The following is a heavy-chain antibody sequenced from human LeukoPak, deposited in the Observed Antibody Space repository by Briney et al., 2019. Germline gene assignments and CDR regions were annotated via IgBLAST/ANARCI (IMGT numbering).Heavy chain of an antibody. D-gene: IGHD2-15*01. V-gene: IGHV4-39*01. Sequence: GSLRLSCAASGFTVSSNYMSWVRQPPGKGLEWIGSIYYSGSTYYNPSLKSRVTISVDTSKNQFSLKLSSVTAADTAVYYCARRRGGYMDYWGQGTLVTVSS. CDR3: ARRRGGYMDY. CDR1: GFTVSSNY. CDR2: IYYSGST. J-gene: IGHJ4*02.